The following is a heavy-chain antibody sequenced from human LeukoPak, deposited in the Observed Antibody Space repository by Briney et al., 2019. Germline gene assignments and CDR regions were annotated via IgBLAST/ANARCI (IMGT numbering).Heavy chain of an antibody. J-gene: IGHJ4*02. V-gene: IGHV4-38-2*02. CDR2: IYHSGST. CDR1: GYSISSGYY. Sequence: SETLSLTCTVSGYSISSGYYWGWIRQPPGKGLEWIGSIYHSGSTYYNPSLKSRVTISVDTSKNQSSLKLSSVTAADTAVYYCASGYSYGGNDYWGQGTLVTVSS. D-gene: IGHD5-18*01. CDR3: ASGYSYGGNDY.